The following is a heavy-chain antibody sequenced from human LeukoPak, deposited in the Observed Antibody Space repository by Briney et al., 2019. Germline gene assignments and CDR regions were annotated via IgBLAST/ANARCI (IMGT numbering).Heavy chain of an antibody. J-gene: IGHJ6*03. D-gene: IGHD3-3*01. CDR2: IYSGGST. CDR3: ARVTFWSGYQRDSWYMDV. CDR1: GFTVSSNY. V-gene: IGHV3-66*02. Sequence: TGGSLRLSCAASGFTVSSNYMTWVRQAPGKGLEWVSVIYSGGSTYYADSVKGRFTISRDNSENTLYLHMNSLRAEDTAVYYCARVTFWSGYQRDSWYMDVWGKGTTVTVSS.